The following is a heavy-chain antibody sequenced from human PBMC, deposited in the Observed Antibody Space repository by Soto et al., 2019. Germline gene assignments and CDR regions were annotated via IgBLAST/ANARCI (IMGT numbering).Heavy chain of an antibody. Sequence: GGSLRLSCVASGITLTNYYMHWVREAPGKGLVWVSRISSDGSDTDYADSVKGRFTISRDNSKNALFLQMDSLRVEDTAVYYCLRLRNAFDIWGQGTVVTVSS. CDR2: ISSDGSDT. D-gene: IGHD4-17*01. V-gene: IGHV3-74*01. CDR1: GITLTNYY. J-gene: IGHJ3*02. CDR3: LRLRNAFDI.